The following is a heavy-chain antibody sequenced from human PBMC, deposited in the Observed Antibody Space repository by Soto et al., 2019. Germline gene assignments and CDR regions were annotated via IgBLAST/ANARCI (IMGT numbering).Heavy chain of an antibody. CDR3: AVLLWFGELLQGEYFDY. CDR2: ISGSGGST. Sequence: GGSLRLSCAASGFTFSSYAMSWVRQAPGKGLEWVSAISGSGGSTYYADSVKGRFTISRDNSKNTLYLQMNSLRAEDTAVYYCAVLLWFGELLQGEYFDYWGQGTLVTVSS. J-gene: IGHJ4*02. CDR1: GFTFSSYA. V-gene: IGHV3-23*01. D-gene: IGHD3-10*01.